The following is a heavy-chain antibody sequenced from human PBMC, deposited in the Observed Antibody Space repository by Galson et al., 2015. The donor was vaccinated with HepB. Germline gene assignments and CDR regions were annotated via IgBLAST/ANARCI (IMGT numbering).Heavy chain of an antibody. CDR1: GFTFSSYS. D-gene: IGHD3-22*01. CDR3: ARVVASDYWGSSGYPDY. J-gene: IGHJ4*02. Sequence: SLRLSCAASGFTFSSYSMNWVRQAPGKGLEWVSSISSSSSYIYYADSVKGRFTISRDNAKNSLYLQMNSLRAEDTAVYYCARVVASDYWGSSGYPDYWGQGTLVTVSS. CDR2: ISSSSSYI. V-gene: IGHV3-21*01.